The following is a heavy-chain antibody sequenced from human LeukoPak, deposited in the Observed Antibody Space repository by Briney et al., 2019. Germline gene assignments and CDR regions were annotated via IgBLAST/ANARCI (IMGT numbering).Heavy chain of an antibody. CDR2: IYYSGST. D-gene: IGHD5-18*01. V-gene: IGHV4-59*01. Sequence: PSETLSLTCTVSGDSISSYYWSWIRQPPGEGLEWIGYIYYSGSTNYNPSLKSRVTISVDTSKNQFSLKLSSVTAADTAVYYCARRGYSYGYSYFDLWGRGTLVTVS. CDR1: GDSISSYY. CDR3: ARRGYSYGYSYFDL. J-gene: IGHJ2*01.